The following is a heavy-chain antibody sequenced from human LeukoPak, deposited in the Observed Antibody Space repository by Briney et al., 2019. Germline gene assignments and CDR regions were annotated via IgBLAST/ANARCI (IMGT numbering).Heavy chain of an antibody. D-gene: IGHD3-22*01. CDR2: IYSGGST. CDR3: AKGYDSSGYYLGSFDY. CDR1: GFTVSSNY. Sequence: GGSLRLSCAASGFTVSSNYMSWVRQAPGKGLEWVSVIYSGGSTYYADSVKGRFTISRDNSKNTLYLQMNSLRAEDTAVYYCAKGYDSSGYYLGSFDYWGQGTLVTVSS. V-gene: IGHV3-66*01. J-gene: IGHJ4*02.